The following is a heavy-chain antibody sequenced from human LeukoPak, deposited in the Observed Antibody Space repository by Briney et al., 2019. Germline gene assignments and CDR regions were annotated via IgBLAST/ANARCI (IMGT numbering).Heavy chain of an antibody. V-gene: IGHV4-4*07. CDR2: IYTSGST. Sequence: SETLSLTCTVSGGSISSYYWSWIRQPAGKGLEWIGRIYTSGSTNFNPSLKSRVTMSVDTSKNQFSLKLSSVTAADTAVYYCATLGYCSSTSCHDIWGQGTMVTVSS. CDR3: ATLGYCSSTSCHDI. CDR1: GGSISSYY. D-gene: IGHD2-2*01. J-gene: IGHJ3*02.